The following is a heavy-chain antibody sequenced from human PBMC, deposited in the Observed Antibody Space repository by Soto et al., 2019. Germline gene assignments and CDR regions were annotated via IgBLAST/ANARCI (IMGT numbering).Heavy chain of an antibody. CDR3: ARHGSSGPDY. V-gene: IGHV4-34*01. J-gene: IGHJ4*02. CDR2: IDQSGST. D-gene: IGHD6-19*01. Sequence: SETLSLTCAVYGGSFSGYSWTWIRQPPGKGLEWIGEIDQSGSTNSSPSLKSRVTISVDTSKNQFSLKLSSLTAADTAVYYCARHGSSGPDYWGQGTLVTVSS. CDR1: GGSFSGYS.